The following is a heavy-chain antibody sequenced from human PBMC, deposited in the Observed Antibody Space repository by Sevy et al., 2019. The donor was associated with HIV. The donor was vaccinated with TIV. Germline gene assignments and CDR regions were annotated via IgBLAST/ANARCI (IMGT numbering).Heavy chain of an antibody. D-gene: IGHD3-22*01. Sequence: GGSLRLSCAASGFTFSSYAMHWVRQAPGKGLEWVAVISYDGSNKYYADSVKGRFTISRDNSKNTLYLQMNSLRAEDTAVYYCARKYYDSSGYYYYYYGMDVWGQGTTVTVSS. CDR2: ISYDGSNK. J-gene: IGHJ6*02. CDR3: ARKYYDSSGYYYYYYGMDV. CDR1: GFTFSSYA. V-gene: IGHV3-30*04.